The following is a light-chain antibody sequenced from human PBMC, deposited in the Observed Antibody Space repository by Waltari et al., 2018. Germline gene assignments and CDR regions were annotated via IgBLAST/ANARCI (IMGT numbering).Light chain of an antibody. Sequence: QSALTQPASVSGSPGQSITISCTGTSSDVGCYNYVSWYQQHPDKAPKLMIYDVSNRPSGVSNRFSGSKSGNTASLTISGLQAEDEADYYCSSYTSSSTLWVFGGGTKLTVL. CDR2: DVS. CDR3: SSYTSSSTLWV. J-gene: IGLJ3*02. CDR1: SSDVGCYNY. V-gene: IGLV2-14*01.